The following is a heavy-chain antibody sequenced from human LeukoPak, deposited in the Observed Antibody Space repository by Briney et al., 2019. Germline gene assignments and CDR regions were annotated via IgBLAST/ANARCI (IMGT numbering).Heavy chain of an antibody. CDR1: GDSISRGGYY. CDR3: ASTITFGGITTPSIDY. D-gene: IGHD3-16*01. Sequence: SQTLSLTCTVSGDSISRGGYYWSWIRQPPGKGLEWIGHISHSGSTYYNPSLKSRVSISVDRSKNQFSLKLSSVTAADTAVYYCASTITFGGITTPSIDYWGQGGLVTVSS. CDR2: ISHSGST. V-gene: IGHV4-30-2*01. J-gene: IGHJ4*02.